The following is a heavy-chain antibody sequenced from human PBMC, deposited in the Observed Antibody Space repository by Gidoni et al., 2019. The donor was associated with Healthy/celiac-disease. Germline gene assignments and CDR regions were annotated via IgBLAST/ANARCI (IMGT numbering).Heavy chain of an antibody. D-gene: IGHD5-12*01. J-gene: IGHJ4*02. CDR2: ISGDGGST. V-gene: IGHV3-43*02. Sequence: EVQLVESGGGVVQPGGSLRLSCAASGFTFVDYAMHWVRQAPGKGLEWVSLISGDGGSTYYADSVKGRFTISRDNSKNSLYLQMNSLRTEDTALYYCAKDMGYSGYESPFDYWGQGTLVTVSS. CDR1: GFTFVDYA. CDR3: AKDMGYSGYESPFDY.